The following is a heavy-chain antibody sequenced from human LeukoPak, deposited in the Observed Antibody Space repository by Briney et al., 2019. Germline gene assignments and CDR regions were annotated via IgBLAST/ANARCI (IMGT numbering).Heavy chain of an antibody. Sequence: QPGGSLRLSCAASGFTFASYGMSWVRQAPGKGLEWVSFITTNGGRTSYAGSVEGRFTISRDNPRNTLYMQMNSLRDEDTAVYYCAIMHGYYDGTGYWVQWGQGTLVTVSS. V-gene: IGHV3-23*01. CDR2: ITTNGGRT. D-gene: IGHD3-22*01. CDR3: AIMHGYYDGTGYWVQ. J-gene: IGHJ1*01. CDR1: GFTFASYG.